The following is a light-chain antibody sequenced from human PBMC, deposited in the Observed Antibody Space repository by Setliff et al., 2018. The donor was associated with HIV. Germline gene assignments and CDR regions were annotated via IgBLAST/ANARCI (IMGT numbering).Light chain of an antibody. CDR1: SSDIGSYNF. J-gene: IGLJ1*01. CDR3: SSYTTSSTYV. Sequence: QCALAHPASVSGSPGQSITISCTGTSSDIGSYNFVSWYQQHPGKAPKLMISDVTRRPSGVSDRFSGSTSGHTASLTISGLQAEDEADYYCSSYTTSSTYVFGTGTKVTVL. V-gene: IGLV2-14*03. CDR2: DVT.